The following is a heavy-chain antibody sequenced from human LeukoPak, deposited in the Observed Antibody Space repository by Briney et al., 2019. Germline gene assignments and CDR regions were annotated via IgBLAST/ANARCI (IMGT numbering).Heavy chain of an antibody. CDR1: GYTFTGHY. CDR2: INGNTGDT. CDR3: AREYSSRLFDF. Sequence: GSVKVSCKASGYTFTGHYVHWVRQAPGRGLEWMGWINGNTGDTNYAQRFKGRVTMIRETSISTMYMELSRLRSDDAAVYYCAREYSSRLFDFWGQRTLVTVSS. V-gene: IGHV1-2*02. J-gene: IGHJ4*02. D-gene: IGHD6-13*01.